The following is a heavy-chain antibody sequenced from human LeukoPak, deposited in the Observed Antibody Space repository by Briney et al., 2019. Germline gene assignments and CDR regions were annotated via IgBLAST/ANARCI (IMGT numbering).Heavy chain of an antibody. Sequence: PGRSLRLSCAASGFTFSSYGMHWVRQAPGKGLEWVAVISYDGSNKYYADSVKGRFTISRDNFKNTLYLQMNSLRAEDTAVYYCAKDMTIYGVAGQFDYWGQGTLVTVSS. CDR1: GFTFSSYG. D-gene: IGHD6-19*01. J-gene: IGHJ4*02. CDR3: AKDMTIYGVAGQFDY. CDR2: ISYDGSNK. V-gene: IGHV3-30*18.